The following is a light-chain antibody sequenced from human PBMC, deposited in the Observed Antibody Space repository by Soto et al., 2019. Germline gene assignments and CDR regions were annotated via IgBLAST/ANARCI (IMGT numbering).Light chain of an antibody. CDR2: GAS. Sequence: EVVMTQSPATLSVSPGERATVSCRASQTVGGNLAWYQQRPGQAPRLLMYGASTRATGVPARFSGSGSGTEFTLTISSLQSEDFEVYYCQQYNNWPPWTFGQGTKVEIK. CDR3: QQYNNWPPWT. J-gene: IGKJ1*01. CDR1: QTVGGN. V-gene: IGKV3-15*01.